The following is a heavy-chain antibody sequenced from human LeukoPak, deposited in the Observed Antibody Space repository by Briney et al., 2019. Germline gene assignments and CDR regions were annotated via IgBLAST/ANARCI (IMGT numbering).Heavy chain of an antibody. J-gene: IGHJ4*02. Sequence: SETLPLTCTVSGGSISSGSYYWSWIRQPAGKGLEWIGRIYTSGSTNYNPSLKSRVTISVDTSKNQFSLKLSSVTAADTAVYYCARGISSSVQDYWGQGTLVTVSS. CDR3: ARGISSSVQDY. V-gene: IGHV4-61*02. CDR2: IYTSGST. D-gene: IGHD6-6*01. CDR1: GGSISSGSYY.